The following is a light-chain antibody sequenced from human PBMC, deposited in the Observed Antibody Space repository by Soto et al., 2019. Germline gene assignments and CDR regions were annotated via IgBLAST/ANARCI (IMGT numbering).Light chain of an antibody. V-gene: IGLV2-14*01. CDR2: DVT. CDR3: SSYTSISTYV. J-gene: IGLJ1*01. Sequence: QSALTQPASVSGSLGQSITISCTGTSSDVGVYDYVSWYQQHPGKAPKLMIYDVTNRPSGVSNRFSGSKSGNTASLTISGLQADDEADYYCSSYTSISTYVFGTGTKVTVL. CDR1: SSDVGVYDY.